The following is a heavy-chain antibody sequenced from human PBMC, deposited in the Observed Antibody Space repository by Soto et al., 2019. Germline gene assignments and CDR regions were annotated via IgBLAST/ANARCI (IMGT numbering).Heavy chain of an antibody. J-gene: IGHJ5*02. CDR3: AVEEEVPSYNWFDR. V-gene: IGHV1-69*06. CDR1: GGTFSSYA. CDR2: IIPIFGTA. D-gene: IGHD2-2*01. Sequence: GASVKVSCKASGGTFSSYAISWVRQAPGQGLEWMGGIIPIFGTANYAQKFQGRVTITADKSTSTAYMELSSLRSEDTAVYYCAVEEEVPSYNWFDRWGQGTMVTVSS.